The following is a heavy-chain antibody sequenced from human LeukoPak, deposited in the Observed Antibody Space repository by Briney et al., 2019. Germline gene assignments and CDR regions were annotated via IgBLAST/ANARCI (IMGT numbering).Heavy chain of an antibody. J-gene: IGHJ4*02. Sequence: GGSLRLSCAASGFTFSNYWMGWVRQAPGKGLEWVANIKLDGSEKYYVDSVKGRFTISRDNAKNSLFLQMNSLRAEDTAVYYCARASGYFHCWGQGTLVTVSS. CDR2: IKLDGSEK. CDR1: GFTFSNYW. V-gene: IGHV3-7*05. CDR3: ARASGYFHC.